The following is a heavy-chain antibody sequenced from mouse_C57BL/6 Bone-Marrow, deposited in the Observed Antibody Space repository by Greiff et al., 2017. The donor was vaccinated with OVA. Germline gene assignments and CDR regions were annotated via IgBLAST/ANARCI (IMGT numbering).Heavy chain of an antibody. D-gene: IGHD1-1*01. V-gene: IGHV1-26*01. J-gene: IGHJ1*03. CDR3: ARYYYGRSDWYFDV. CDR2: INPNNGGT. CDR1: GYTFTDYY. Sequence: VQLQQSGPELVKPGASVKISCKASGYTFTDYYMNWVKQSHGKSLEWIGDINPNNGGTSYNQKFKGKATLTVDKSSSTAYMELRSLTSEDSAVYYCARYYYGRSDWYFDVWGTGTTVTVSS.